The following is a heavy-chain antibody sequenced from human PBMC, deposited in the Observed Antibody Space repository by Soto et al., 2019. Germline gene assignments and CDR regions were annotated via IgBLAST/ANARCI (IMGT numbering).Heavy chain of an antibody. Sequence: QVQLQESDPGLVKPSQTLSLTCTVSGGSISSGDYYWIWIRQPPGEGLECIGYIYYSGSTYYNPSLESRVTMSVDTSRNQFSLKLTSVTAADTAVYYCARDNGGAYDPVEWGQGTLVTVSS. J-gene: IGHJ4*02. D-gene: IGHD3-22*01. CDR2: IYYSGST. CDR1: GGSISSGDYY. V-gene: IGHV4-30-4*01. CDR3: ARDNGGAYDPVE.